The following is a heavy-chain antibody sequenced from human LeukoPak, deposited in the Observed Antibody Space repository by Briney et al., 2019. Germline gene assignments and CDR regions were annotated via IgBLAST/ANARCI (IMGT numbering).Heavy chain of an antibody. V-gene: IGHV1-2*02. CDR3: ARAEPNPYGDYVVGFDY. Sequence: ASVKVSCKASGYTFTGYYMHWVRQAPGQGLEWMGWINPNSGGTNYAQKFQGRVTMTRDTSISTAYMELSRLRSGDTAVYYCARAEPNPYGDYVVGFDYWGQGTLVTVSS. CDR1: GYTFTGYY. J-gene: IGHJ4*02. CDR2: INPNSGGT. D-gene: IGHD4-17*01.